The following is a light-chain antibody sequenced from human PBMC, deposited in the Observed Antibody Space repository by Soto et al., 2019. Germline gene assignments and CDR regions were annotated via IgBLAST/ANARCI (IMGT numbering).Light chain of an antibody. CDR2: YDS. CDR3: QVWDSSSDHVV. V-gene: IGLV3-21*04. CDR1: NIGGKS. J-gene: IGLJ3*02. Sequence: SYELTQPPSVSVAPGKTARITCGGDNIGGKSVHWYQQKPGQAPVLVIDYDSDWPSGIPERSSGSNSGNTATLTISRVEAGDEADYYCQVWDSSSDHVVFGGGTKLNVL.